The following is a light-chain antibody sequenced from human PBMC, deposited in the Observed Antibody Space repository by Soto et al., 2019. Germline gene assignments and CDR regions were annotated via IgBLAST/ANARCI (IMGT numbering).Light chain of an antibody. J-gene: IGKJ2*01. CDR1: QSVSSN. Sequence: ERVMTQSPATLSVSPGERATLSCIVSQSVSSNLAWYQQNPGQAPRLLLYGASTRATGIPARFSGSGSGTEFTLTICSLQSEDFAVYYWQQYNNWPPMYTFGQGTKLEIK. CDR2: GAS. CDR3: QQYNNWPPMYT. V-gene: IGKV3-15*01.